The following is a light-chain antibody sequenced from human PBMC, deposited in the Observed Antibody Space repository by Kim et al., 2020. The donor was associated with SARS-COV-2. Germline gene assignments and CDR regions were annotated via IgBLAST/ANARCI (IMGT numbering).Light chain of an antibody. V-gene: IGKV1-27*01. CDR3: LKCDSAPWT. J-gene: IGKJ1*01. CDR2: AAS. CDR1: QDISNY. Sequence: DIQMTQSPSTLSASVGDRVTITCRASQDISNYLAWFQLKPGKAPKLLIYAASALQPGVPSRFSGSGSGTDFTLTVTILQPEDVATYYCLKCDSAPWTFGQVTKVDIK.